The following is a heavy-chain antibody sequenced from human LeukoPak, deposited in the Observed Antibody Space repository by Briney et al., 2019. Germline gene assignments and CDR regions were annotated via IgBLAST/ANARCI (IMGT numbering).Heavy chain of an antibody. V-gene: IGHV5-51*01. CDR3: ARSADYYDSSGYYPRLINFDY. J-gene: IGHJ4*02. CDR2: IYPGDSDT. CDR1: GYSFTSYW. D-gene: IGHD3-22*01. Sequence: PGESLKISCKGSGYSFTSYWIGWVRQMPGKGLEWMGIIYPGDSDTRYSPSFQGQVTISADKSISTAYLQWSSLKASDTAMYYCARSADYYDSSGYYPRLINFDYWGQGTLVTVSS.